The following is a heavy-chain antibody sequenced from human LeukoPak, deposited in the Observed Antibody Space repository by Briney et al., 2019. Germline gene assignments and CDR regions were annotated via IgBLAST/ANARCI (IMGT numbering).Heavy chain of an antibody. J-gene: IGHJ4*02. CDR3: AGGDKQWLSPYYFDY. D-gene: IGHD6-19*01. Sequence: GAPVKVSCKASGYTFTSYGISWVRQAPGQGLEWMGWISAYNGNTNYAQKLQGRVTMTTDTSTSTAYMELRSLRSDDTAVYYCAGGDKQWLSPYYFDYWGQGTLVTVSS. CDR1: GYTFTSYG. CDR2: ISAYNGNT. V-gene: IGHV1-18*01.